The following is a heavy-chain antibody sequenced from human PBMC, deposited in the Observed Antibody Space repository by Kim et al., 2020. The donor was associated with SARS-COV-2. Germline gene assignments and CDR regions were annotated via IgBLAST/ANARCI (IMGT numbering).Heavy chain of an antibody. CDR3: ARQRYFDWSLFDY. D-gene: IGHD3-9*01. V-gene: IGHV4-39*01. J-gene: IGHJ4*02. Sequence: YHPTLKSRVTISVDTSKTQFSLKLSSVTAAYTAVYYCARQRYFDWSLFDYWGQGTLVTVSS.